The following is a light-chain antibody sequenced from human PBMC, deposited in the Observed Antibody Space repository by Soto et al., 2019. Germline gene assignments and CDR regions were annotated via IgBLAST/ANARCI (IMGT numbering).Light chain of an antibody. Sequence: AIQLTQSPSSLSASVGDRVTITCRASQGISSALAWYQQKPGKAPKLLIYDASSLESGVPSRFSGSGSGTDFTLTISSLQPEDFATDYCQQFNSYHLTFGQGTRLEIK. CDR2: DAS. J-gene: IGKJ5*01. CDR3: QQFNSYHLT. CDR1: QGISSA. V-gene: IGKV1-13*02.